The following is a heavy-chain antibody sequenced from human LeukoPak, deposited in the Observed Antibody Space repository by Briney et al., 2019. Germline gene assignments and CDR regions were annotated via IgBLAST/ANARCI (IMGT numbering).Heavy chain of an antibody. CDR2: IAYSGST. V-gene: IGHV4-39*01. D-gene: IGHD3-22*01. CDR1: GGSISTTTYY. CDR3: ARRFDRNGRGAFDH. Sequence: SSETLSLTCTVSGGSISTTTYYWGYIRQPPGEGLEWIGSIAYSGSTYYNPSLRSRVSISIDTSENHFSLKLSSVTAADTAVYYCARRFDRNGRGAFDHWGQGSLVTVSS. J-gene: IGHJ4*02.